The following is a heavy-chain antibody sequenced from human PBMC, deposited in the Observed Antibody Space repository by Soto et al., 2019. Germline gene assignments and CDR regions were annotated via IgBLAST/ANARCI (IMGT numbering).Heavy chain of an antibody. CDR1: GFTFSSYG. CDR3: AKGAYSVSYLDY. V-gene: IGHV3-30*18. CDR2: IAYDGSNK. Sequence: QVQLVESGGGVVQPGRSLRLSCAASGFTFSSYGMHWVRQAPGKGLEWVAVIAYDGSNKYYADSVKGRFTISRDNSKKTMYLQMNSLRAEATAVYFCAKGAYSVSYLDYWGQGTLVTVSA. D-gene: IGHD1-26*01. J-gene: IGHJ4*02.